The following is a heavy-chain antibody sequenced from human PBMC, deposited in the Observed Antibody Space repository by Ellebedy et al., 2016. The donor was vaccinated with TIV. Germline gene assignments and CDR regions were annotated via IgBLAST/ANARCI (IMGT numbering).Heavy chain of an antibody. Sequence: MPSETLSLTCTVSGGSLTTKFWSWVRQPPGKGLVWLGDIFYTGSTNYNPSLRSRITISVDRSKNQFSLKLSSVTTADTAVYYCARGKFYDSRGQLLGFDYWGQGTPVTVSS. D-gene: IGHD3-22*01. V-gene: IGHV4-59*01. CDR2: IFYTGST. CDR3: ARGKFYDSRGQLLGFDY. J-gene: IGHJ4*02. CDR1: GGSLTTKF.